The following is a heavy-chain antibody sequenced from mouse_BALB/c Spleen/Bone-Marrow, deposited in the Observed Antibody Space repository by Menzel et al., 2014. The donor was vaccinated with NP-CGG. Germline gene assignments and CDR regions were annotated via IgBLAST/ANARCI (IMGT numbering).Heavy chain of an antibody. CDR3: ARSGIPYAMDY. D-gene: IGHD5-2*01. Sequence: EVMLVESGPELVKPGASVKISCKASEYTFTDYNMHWVKQSHGKSLEWIGYIYPYSGGTGYNQKFKSKATLTVDDSSFTAYMELRSLTTEDSAVYYCARSGIPYAMDYWGQGTSVTVSS. CDR2: IYPYSGGT. V-gene: IGHV1S29*02. CDR1: EYTFTDYN. J-gene: IGHJ4*01.